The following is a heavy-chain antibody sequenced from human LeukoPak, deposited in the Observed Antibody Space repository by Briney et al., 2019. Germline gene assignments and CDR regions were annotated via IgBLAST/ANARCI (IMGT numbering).Heavy chain of an antibody. CDR2: ISSSSSTI. CDR1: GFTFSSYS. V-gene: IGHV3-48*01. D-gene: IGHD6-13*01. CDR3: ARDLSSSWYSLGY. J-gene: IGHJ4*02. Sequence: GGSLRLSCAASGFTFSSYSMNWVRQAPGKGLEWVSYISSSSSTIYYADSVKGRFTISRDNAKNSLFLQMNSLRAEDTGSYFCARDLSSSWYSLGYWGQGILVTVSS.